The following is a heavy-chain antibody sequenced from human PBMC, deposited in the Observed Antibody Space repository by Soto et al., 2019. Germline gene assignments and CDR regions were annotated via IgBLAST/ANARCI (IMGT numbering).Heavy chain of an antibody. CDR1: GFIFSNNG. V-gene: IGHV3-30*03. CDR2: LSYDGSET. J-gene: IGHJ4*02. CDR3: SIVRVADSALDH. Sequence: GGSLRLSCVGSGFIFSNNGMHWVRQTPGKGLEWVAFLSYDGSETFYADSVKGRFTVSRDNSKNTLFLHMRNLRRDDTAVYYCSIVRVADSALDHWGQGTLVTVPQ. D-gene: IGHD3-10*02.